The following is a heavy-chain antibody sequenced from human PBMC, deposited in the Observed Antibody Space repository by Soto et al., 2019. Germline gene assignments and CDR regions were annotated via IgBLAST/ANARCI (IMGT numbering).Heavy chain of an antibody. D-gene: IGHD3-10*01. V-gene: IGHV5-51*01. J-gene: IGHJ6*02. CDR3: ARNRLRQYYYGMDV. Sequence: GESLKISCQGSGYSFANYWIAWVRQMPGKGLEWVGVIYPGDSDTRYSPSFRGQVTISANKSISHVYLQWSSLKASDTAMYYCARNRLRQYYYGMDVWGQGTTVTVSS. CDR1: GYSFANYW. CDR2: IYPGDSDT.